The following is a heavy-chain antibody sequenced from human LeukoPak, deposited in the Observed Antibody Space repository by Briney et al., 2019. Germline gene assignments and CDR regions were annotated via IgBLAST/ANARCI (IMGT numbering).Heavy chain of an antibody. V-gene: IGHV3-23*01. CDR1: GCTFSSYA. CDR3: ATGLWPQLMGA. D-gene: IGHD6-13*01. J-gene: IGHJ5*02. Sequence: GGSLRLSCAASGCTFSSYAMSWVRQAPGKGLEWVSAISGSGGSTYYADSVKGRFTNSKDNSQNTLYMQMNSMRAHGPAVFYCATGLWPQLMGAWGQGTLVTVSS. CDR2: ISGSGGST.